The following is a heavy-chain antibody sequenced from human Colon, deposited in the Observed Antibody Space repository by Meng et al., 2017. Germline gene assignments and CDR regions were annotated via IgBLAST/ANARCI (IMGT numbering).Heavy chain of an antibody. CDR2: INAGDGNT. Sequence: ASVKVSCKASGYTFTNYGLHWVRRAPGQRLEWMGWINAGDGNTIYSQNFRGRVTITRDTSATTAYMELSSLISEDTAVYYCAREIDRISMRAFDIWGQGTMGTVSS. J-gene: IGHJ3*02. D-gene: IGHD2-15*01. V-gene: IGHV1-3*01. CDR1: GYTFTNYG. CDR3: AREIDRISMRAFDI.